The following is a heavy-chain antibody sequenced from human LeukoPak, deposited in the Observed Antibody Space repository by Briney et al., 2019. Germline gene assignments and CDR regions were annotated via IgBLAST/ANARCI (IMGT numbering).Heavy chain of an antibody. CDR1: GYTFTNYY. J-gene: IGHJ6*03. D-gene: IGHD4-23*01. V-gene: IGHV1-46*01. CDR2: INPSGGST. CDR3: ARLHYGGNYGYYYYYMDV. Sequence: ASVKVSCKASGYTFTNYYIHWVRQAPGQGLECMGIINPSGGSTSYAQKFQGRVTMTRDMSTSTVYMELSSLRSEDTAVYYCARLHYGGNYGYYYYYMDVWGKGTTVTISS.